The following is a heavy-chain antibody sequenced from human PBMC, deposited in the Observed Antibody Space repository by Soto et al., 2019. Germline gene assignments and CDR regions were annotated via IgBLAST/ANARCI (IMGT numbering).Heavy chain of an antibody. CDR1: GGTFSSYA. CDR3: ARAARYCSGGSCYFDY. J-gene: IGHJ4*02. D-gene: IGHD2-15*01. CDR2: IIPIFGTA. V-gene: IGHV1-69*13. Sequence: GASVKVSCKASGGTFSSYAISWVRQAPGQGLEWMGGIIPIFGTANYAQKFQGRVTITADESTSTAYMELSSLRSEDTAVYYCARAARYCSGGSCYFDYWGQGTLVTVS.